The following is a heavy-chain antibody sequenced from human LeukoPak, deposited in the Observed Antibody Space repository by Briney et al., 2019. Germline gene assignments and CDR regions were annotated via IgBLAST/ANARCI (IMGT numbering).Heavy chain of an antibody. CDR2: ISSSSSYI. Sequence: KPGRPLRLSCAASGFSFSSYTMNWVRQAPGKGLEWVSSISSSSSYIYYADSVKGRFTISRDNAKNSLYLQMNSLRAEDTAVYYCARDRYQLHAFDIWGQGTMVTVSS. CDR1: GFSFSSYT. CDR3: ARDRYQLHAFDI. V-gene: IGHV3-21*01. J-gene: IGHJ3*02. D-gene: IGHD2-2*01.